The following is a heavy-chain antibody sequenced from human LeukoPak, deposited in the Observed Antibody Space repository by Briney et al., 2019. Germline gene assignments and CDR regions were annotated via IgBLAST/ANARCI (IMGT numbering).Heavy chain of an antibody. V-gene: IGHV3-23*01. Sequence: GGFLRLSCAASGFIFSNYAINWVRQAPGKGLEWVSAISASGGSSYYADSVRDRFTISRDNSKNMLYLKMSSLRAEDTAVYYCAKEMALGIAVAGFFDFWGQGTLVTVSS. CDR2: ISASGGSS. CDR1: GFIFSNYA. CDR3: AKEMALGIAVAGFFDF. J-gene: IGHJ4*02. D-gene: IGHD6-19*01.